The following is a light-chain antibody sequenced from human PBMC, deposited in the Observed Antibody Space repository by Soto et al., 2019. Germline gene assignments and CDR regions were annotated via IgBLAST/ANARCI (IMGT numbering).Light chain of an antibody. CDR2: DVN. Sequence: QSALTQPASVSGSPGQSITISCTGTSSDVGGYNFVSWYQQHPGKAPKLKIYDVNNRPSGVSNRFSGSKSGNTASLTISGLQAEDEADYYCSSYTSSSTYVFGTGIKVTVL. J-gene: IGLJ1*01. CDR3: SSYTSSSTYV. CDR1: SSDVGGYNF. V-gene: IGLV2-14*03.